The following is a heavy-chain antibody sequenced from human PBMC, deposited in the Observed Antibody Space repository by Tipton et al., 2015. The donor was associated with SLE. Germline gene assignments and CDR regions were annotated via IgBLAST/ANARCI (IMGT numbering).Heavy chain of an antibody. J-gene: IGHJ3*02. CDR1: EYTFTNYA. V-gene: IGHV7-4-1*02. Sequence: QLVQSGAEVKKPGASVKVSCRPSEYTFTNYALNWVRQAPGQGLEWMGWINTNTRTPTYAQGFTGRFVFSLDTSVSRTNLQISDLKTEDTAVYYCALGDGGTDEPCDIWGQGTTVTVSS. D-gene: IGHD5-24*01. CDR2: INTNTRTP. CDR3: ALGDGGTDEPCDI.